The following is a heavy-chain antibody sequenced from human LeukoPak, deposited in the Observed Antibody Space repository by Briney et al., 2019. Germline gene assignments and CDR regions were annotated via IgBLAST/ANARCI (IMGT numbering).Heavy chain of an antibody. D-gene: IGHD3-10*01. Sequence: GGSLRLSCAASGFIVSNNHINWIRQAPGKGLEWVSINSDSVKGRFILSSDNSKNMLYLQMNSLRVEDTAVYYCARERPGSRVLDYWGQGTVVTVPS. CDR3: ARERPGSRVLDY. CDR1: GFIVSNNH. V-gene: IGHV3-66*01. J-gene: IGHJ4*02.